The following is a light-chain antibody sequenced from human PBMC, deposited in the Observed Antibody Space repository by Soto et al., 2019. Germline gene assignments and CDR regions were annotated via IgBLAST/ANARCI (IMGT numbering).Light chain of an antibody. CDR2: AAS. V-gene: IGKV1-16*01. CDR1: QGIGDY. Sequence: DIQMTQSPSSLSASVGDTVTITCRESQGIGDYLAWFQQKPGKAPKSLIYAASDLHSGVPARFSGYRYGTDFTLTINSLQPEDSATYYCQQYEIYPITYGGGTKVEV. CDR3: QQYEIYPIT. J-gene: IGKJ4*01.